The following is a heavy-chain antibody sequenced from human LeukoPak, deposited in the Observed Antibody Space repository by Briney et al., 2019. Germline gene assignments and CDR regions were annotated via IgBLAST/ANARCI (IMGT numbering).Heavy chain of an antibody. CDR2: IIPILGVA. CDR1: GDTSNTYS. D-gene: IGHD3-22*01. Sequence: SVKVSCKASGDTSNTYSISCVRQAPGQRLEWMGRIIPILGVANDAQKFQRRVTITADLSTSTVYMELSSLTSEDTAVYYCARDGEEYYYDSSGLYYFDSWGQGTLVTVSS. J-gene: IGHJ4*02. CDR3: ARDGEEYYYDSSGLYYFDS. V-gene: IGHV1-69*04.